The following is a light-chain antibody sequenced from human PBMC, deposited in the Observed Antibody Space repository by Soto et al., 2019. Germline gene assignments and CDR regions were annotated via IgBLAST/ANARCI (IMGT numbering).Light chain of an antibody. Sequence: SYELTQPPSVSVSPGQTAKITCSGDALPKEYAYWYRQKPGQAPVLLIYNDTERPSGIPERFSGSSSGTTVTLTISGVQAEDEGDYYCQSSDSTDIYWVFGGGTKLTVL. J-gene: IGLJ3*02. CDR3: QSSDSTDIYWV. CDR1: ALPKEY. CDR2: NDT. V-gene: IGLV3-25*02.